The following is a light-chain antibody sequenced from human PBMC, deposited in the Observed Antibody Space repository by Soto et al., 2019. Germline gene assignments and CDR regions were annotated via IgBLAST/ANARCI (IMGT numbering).Light chain of an antibody. V-gene: IGKV1-5*01. CDR1: QSLSTR. Sequence: DIQMTQSPSTLSASVGDRVTITCRASQSLSTRLAWYQLKPGKAPKLLIYDVSSLESGVPSRFSGDGSGTEFTLTISSLQPDDVATYYCQQYNSYWTYGQGTKVEIK. CDR3: QQYNSYWT. CDR2: DVS. J-gene: IGKJ1*01.